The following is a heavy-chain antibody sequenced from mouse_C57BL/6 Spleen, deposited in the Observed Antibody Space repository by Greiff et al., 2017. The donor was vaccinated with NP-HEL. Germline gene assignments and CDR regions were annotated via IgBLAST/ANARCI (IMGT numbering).Heavy chain of an antibody. J-gene: IGHJ2*01. CDR1: GYTFTSYW. Sequence: QVQLQQPGAELVRPGSSVKLSCKASGYTFTSYWMHWVKQRPIQGLEWIGNIDPSDSETHYNQKFKDKATLTVDKSSSTAYMQLSSLTSRDSAVYYCAREGGYYGSSYDYWGQGTTLTVSS. CDR3: AREGGYYGSSYDY. D-gene: IGHD1-1*01. CDR2: IDPSDSET. V-gene: IGHV1-52*01.